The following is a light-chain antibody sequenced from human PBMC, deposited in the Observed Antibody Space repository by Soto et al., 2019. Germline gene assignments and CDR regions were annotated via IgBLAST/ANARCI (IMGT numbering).Light chain of an antibody. CDR2: DAT. Sequence: EVVMTQSPATLSVSPGERATLSCKASQSVRNNLVWYLQKPGQAPRPIIYDATTRATGIPVRFSGSGSGTELTLTISSLQSEDVGVYYCQQYDNWPPKTFGGGTKVEVK. CDR3: QQYDNWPPKT. J-gene: IGKJ4*01. V-gene: IGKV3-15*01. CDR1: QSVRNN.